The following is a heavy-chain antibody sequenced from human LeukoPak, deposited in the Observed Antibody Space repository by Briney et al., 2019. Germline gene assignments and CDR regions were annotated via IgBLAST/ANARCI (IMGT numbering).Heavy chain of an antibody. J-gene: IGHJ4*02. D-gene: IGHD6-13*01. CDR3: AKDRGIAAAGYFDY. V-gene: IGHV3-66*02. CDR1: GFTVSSNY. CDR2: NYSGGSS. Sequence: PGGSLRLSCAASGFTVSSNYMSWVRQAPGKGLEWVSVNYSGGSSYYADSVKGRFTISRDNSKNTLYLQMNSLRAEDTAVYYCAKDRGIAAAGYFDYWGQGTLVTVSS.